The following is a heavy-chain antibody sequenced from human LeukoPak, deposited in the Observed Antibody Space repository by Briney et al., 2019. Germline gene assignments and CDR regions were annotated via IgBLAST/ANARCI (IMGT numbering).Heavy chain of an antibody. V-gene: IGHV1-3*01. J-gene: IGHJ4*02. CDR3: ARAPGRGTTGHFDY. CDR2: INAGNGNT. CDR1: GYTFTSYA. D-gene: IGHD4-17*01. Sequence: ASVKVSCKASGYTFTSYAMHWVRQAPGQRLEWMGWINAGNGNTKYSQEFQGRVTITRDTSASTAYMELSSLRSDDTAVYYCARAPGRGTTGHFDYWGQGTLVTVSS.